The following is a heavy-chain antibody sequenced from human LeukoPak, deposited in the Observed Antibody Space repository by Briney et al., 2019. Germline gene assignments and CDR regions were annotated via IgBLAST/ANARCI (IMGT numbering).Heavy chain of an antibody. Sequence: SGPTLVKPTQTLTLTCTFSGFSLSTSGVGVGWIRQPPGKALEWLALIYWDDDKRYRPSLKSRLTITKDTSKNQVVLTMTNMDPVDTATYYRAYSFPKSGSVGTLHYWGQGTLVTVSS. V-gene: IGHV2-5*02. CDR3: AYSFPKSGSVGTLHY. CDR2: IYWDDDK. J-gene: IGHJ4*02. D-gene: IGHD5/OR15-5a*01. CDR1: GFSLSTSGVG.